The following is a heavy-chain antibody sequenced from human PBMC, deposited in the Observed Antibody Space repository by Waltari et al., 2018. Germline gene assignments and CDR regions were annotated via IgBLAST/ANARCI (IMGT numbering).Heavy chain of an antibody. CDR1: EFTFSSYA. CDR3: ARDYCDRTNCHGMDV. J-gene: IGHJ6*02. V-gene: IGHV3-30*04. CDR2: ISYNERNI. Sequence: QVQLVESGGGVVQPGRSLRLSCAASEFTFSSYAMHWVRQAPGRGLGGVAVISYNERNIYYVDSVKGRFTISRDNSKKMFYLQMSSLRPEDTAVYYCARDYCDRTNCHGMDVWGQGTTVTVSS. D-gene: IGHD3-22*01.